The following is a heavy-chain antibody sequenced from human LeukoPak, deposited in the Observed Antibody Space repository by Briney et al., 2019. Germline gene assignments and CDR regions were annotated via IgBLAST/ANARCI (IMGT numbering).Heavy chain of an antibody. J-gene: IGHJ5*02. CDR2: IYYSGST. CDR1: GGSISSYY. CDR3: ARVRYYYGSGSYLNWFDP. V-gene: IGHV4-59*01. Sequence: SETLSLTCTVSGGSISSYYWSWIRQPPGEGLEWIGYIYYSGSTNYNPSLKSRVTISVDTSKNQFSLKLSSVTAADTAVYYCARVRYYYGSGSYLNWFDPWGQGTLVTVSS. D-gene: IGHD3-10*01.